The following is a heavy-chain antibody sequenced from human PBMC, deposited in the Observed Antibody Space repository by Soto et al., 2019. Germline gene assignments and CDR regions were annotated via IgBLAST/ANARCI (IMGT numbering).Heavy chain of an antibody. D-gene: IGHD1-26*01. CDR2: VTSSASST. V-gene: IGHV3-23*01. CDR1: GFTFSSFA. Sequence: GQLFESGGGMVQPGGSLRLSCAASGFTFSSFAMNWVRLPPGRGLEWVAAVTSSASSTNYADSVKGRFTIARDNSKHTLYLQMNSLRADDTAVYYCSKGGAVLLDPFDVWGQGTMVTVSS. J-gene: IGHJ3*01. CDR3: SKGGAVLLDPFDV.